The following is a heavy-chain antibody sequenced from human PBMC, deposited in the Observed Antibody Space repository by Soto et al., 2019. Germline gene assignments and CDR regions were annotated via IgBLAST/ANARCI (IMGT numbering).Heavy chain of an antibody. Sequence: ASAKVSCKAAGFPFTSSAVDWVRQAPGQGLEWMGIINPSGGSTSYAQKFQGRVTMTRDTSTSTVYMELSSLRSEDTAVYYCAREVILVASAANYYYYGMDVWGQGTTVTVSS. CDR2: INPSGGST. CDR1: GFPFTSSA. J-gene: IGHJ6*02. CDR3: AREVILVASAANYYYYGMDV. D-gene: IGHD3-16*02. V-gene: IGHV1-46*01.